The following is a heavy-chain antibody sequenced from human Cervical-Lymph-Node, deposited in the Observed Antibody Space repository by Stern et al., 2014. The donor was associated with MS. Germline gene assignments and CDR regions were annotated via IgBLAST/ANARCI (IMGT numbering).Heavy chain of an antibody. V-gene: IGHV4-59*01. J-gene: IGHJ4*02. CDR2: IYYSGST. D-gene: IGHD4-23*01. CDR1: GGSISSYY. CDR3: ARGYGGNPIDY. Sequence: QLQLQESGPGLVKPSETLSLTCTASGGSISSYYLSWIRQPPGKGLEWIGYIYYSGSTNYNPSLKSRVTISVDTSKNQFSLKLSSVTAADTAVYYCARGYGGNPIDYWGQGTLVTVSS.